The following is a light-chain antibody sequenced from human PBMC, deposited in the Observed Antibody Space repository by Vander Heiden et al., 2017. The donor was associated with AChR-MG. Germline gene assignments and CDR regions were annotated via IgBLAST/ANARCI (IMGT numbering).Light chain of an antibody. J-gene: IGKJ4*01. CDR3: KQYNNWPPRT. V-gene: IGKV3-15*01. CDR1: QSVSSN. Sequence: EILTTQSPATLAVSPGERATLSCRASQSVSSNLSWYQQKPGQAPSLLIYGASTRATSIPARFSSSGSGTEFTLTISSLQSEDFAVYYCKQYNNWPPRTFGGGTKVEIK. CDR2: GAS.